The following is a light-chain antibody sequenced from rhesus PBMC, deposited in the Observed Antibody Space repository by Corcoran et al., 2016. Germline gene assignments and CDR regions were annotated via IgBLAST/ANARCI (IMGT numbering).Light chain of an antibody. CDR2: GAS. Sequence: ETVVMQSPATLSLSPGERATLSCRASQSVSSSFAWYQQKPGQAPRLPIYGASSRATGIPDRFSGSVYGTDVTLTITSLEPEDVALYYCLQHSNWPLTFGGGTKVELK. V-gene: IGKV3-24*01. CDR1: QSVSSS. CDR3: LQHSNWPLT. J-gene: IGKJ4*01.